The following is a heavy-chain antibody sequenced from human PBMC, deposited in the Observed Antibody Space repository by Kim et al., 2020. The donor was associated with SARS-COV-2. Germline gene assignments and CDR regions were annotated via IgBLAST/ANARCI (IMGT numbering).Heavy chain of an antibody. CDR2: IYYSGST. V-gene: IGHV4-59*01. D-gene: IGHD4-17*01. CDR1: GGSISSYY. J-gene: IGHJ6*02. Sequence: SETLSLTCTVSGGSISSYYWSWIRQPPGKGLEWIGYIYYSGSTNYNPSLKSRVTISVDTSKNQFSLKLSSVTAADTAVYYCARGITTVTPYYYYGMDVWGQGTTVTVSS. CDR3: ARGITTVTPYYYYGMDV.